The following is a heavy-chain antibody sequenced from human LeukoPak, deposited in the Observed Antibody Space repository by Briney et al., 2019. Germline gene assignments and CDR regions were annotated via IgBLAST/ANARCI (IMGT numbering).Heavy chain of an antibody. CDR1: GFTFSGSA. D-gene: IGHD6-6*01. CDR3: ARGFEYSSSYYYYYYMDV. CDR2: IRSKTSNYAT. J-gene: IGHJ6*03. Sequence: PGGSLRLSCAASGFTFSGSAMHWVRQASGKGLEWVGRIRSKTSNYATTYAASVKGRFTISRDDSKNTAYLHMKGLKTEDTAVYYCARGFEYSSSYYYYYYMDVWGKGTTVTVSS. V-gene: IGHV3-73*01.